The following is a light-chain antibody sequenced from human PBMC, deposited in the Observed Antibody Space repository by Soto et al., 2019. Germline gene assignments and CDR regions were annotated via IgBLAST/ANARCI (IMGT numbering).Light chain of an antibody. CDR1: QSVSTN. Sequence: ERVMTQSPATLSVSPGERATLSCRASQSVSTNLAWYQQKPGQAPRLLIYGASNRATGIPARFSGSGSGTDFTLTISSLQPEDFAVYYCQQYGSSRTFGQGTKVDIK. J-gene: IGKJ1*01. CDR2: GAS. V-gene: IGKV3D-15*01. CDR3: QQYGSSRT.